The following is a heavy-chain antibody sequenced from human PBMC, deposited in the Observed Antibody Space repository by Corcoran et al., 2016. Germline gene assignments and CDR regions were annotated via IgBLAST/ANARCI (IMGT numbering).Heavy chain of an antibody. CDR1: GFSLNTSGMR. V-gene: IGHV2-70*04. J-gene: IGHJ4*02. D-gene: IGHD3-10*01. Sequence: QVTLKESGPALVKPTQTLTLTCTFSGFSLNTSGMRVNWIRQPPGKALEWLARIDWDDDKFYSTSLKTRLTISKDTSKNQVVLTMSNMDPVDTATYYCARIGGEFDYWGQGTLVTVSS. CDR2: IDWDDDK. CDR3: ARIGGEFDY.